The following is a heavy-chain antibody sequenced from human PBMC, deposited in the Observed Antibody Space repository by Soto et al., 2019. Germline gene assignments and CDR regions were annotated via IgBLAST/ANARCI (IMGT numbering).Heavy chain of an antibody. CDR2: ISDDGSNK. Sequence: GSLRLSCAASGFTLSSYVIYWVRQAPGKGLEWVAVISDDGSNKYYADSVKGRFTNSRGNSKNTVSLQINSLRPEDTALYFCAKGHLWIDYWGQGALVTVSS. V-gene: IGHV3-30*18. CDR3: AKGHLWIDY. J-gene: IGHJ4*02. CDR1: GFTLSSYV. D-gene: IGHD3-10*01.